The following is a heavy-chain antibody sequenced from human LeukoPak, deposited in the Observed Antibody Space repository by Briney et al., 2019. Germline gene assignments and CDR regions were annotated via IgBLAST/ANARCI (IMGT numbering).Heavy chain of an antibody. V-gene: IGHV1-2*02. CDR3: ASLCSSTSCYSYAFDI. CDR1: GYTFTGYY. Sequence: ASVKVSCKASGYTFTGYYKHWVRQAPGQGLEWMGWINPNSGGTNYAQKFQGRVTMTRDTSISTAYMELSRLRSDDTAVYYCASLCSSTSCYSYAFDIWGQGTMVTVSS. D-gene: IGHD2-2*01. J-gene: IGHJ3*02. CDR2: INPNSGGT.